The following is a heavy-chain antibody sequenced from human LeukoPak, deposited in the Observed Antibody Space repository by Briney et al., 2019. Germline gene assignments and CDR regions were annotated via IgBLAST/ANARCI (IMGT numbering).Heavy chain of an antibody. CDR1: GYTFTSYA. D-gene: IGHD3-10*01. CDR2: INAGNGNT. CDR3: ARAPITMVRGAYEGRSYGMDV. J-gene: IGHJ6*04. V-gene: IGHV1-3*01. Sequence: ASVKVSCKASGYTFTSYAMHWVRQAPGQRLEWMGWINAGNGNTKYSQKFQGRVTITRDTSASTAYTELSSLRSEDTAVYYCARAPITMVRGAYEGRSYGMDVWGKGTTVTVSS.